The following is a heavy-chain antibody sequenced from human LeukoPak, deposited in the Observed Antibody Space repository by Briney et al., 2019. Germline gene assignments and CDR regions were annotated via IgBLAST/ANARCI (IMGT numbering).Heavy chain of an antibody. CDR2: IYHSGST. D-gene: IGHD5-12*01. J-gene: IGHJ5*02. CDR3: ARVEAPPTTEGGWFDP. Sequence: SETLSLTCTVSGYSISSGHYWGWIRQPPGKGLEWIGSIYHSGSTYYNPSLKSRVTISVDTSKNQFSLKLSSVTDADTAVYYCARVEAPPTTEGGWFDPWGQGTLVTVSS. V-gene: IGHV4-38-2*02. CDR1: GYSISSGHY.